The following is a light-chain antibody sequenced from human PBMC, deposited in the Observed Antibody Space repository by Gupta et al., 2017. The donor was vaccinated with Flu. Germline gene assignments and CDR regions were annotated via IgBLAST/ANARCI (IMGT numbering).Light chain of an antibody. CDR1: HDIRSD. CDR2: AAS. J-gene: IGKJ3*01. CDR3: RQEEDSPFS. Sequence: AIQMTQSPSSLSASVGDRVTITCRASHDIRSDLCWYQQKPGKAPNLLIYAASSLQGGVPSRFSGDGSGTDFTLTISRLQPEDFATYYCRQEEDSPFSFGHGTKVEIK. V-gene: IGKV1-6*01.